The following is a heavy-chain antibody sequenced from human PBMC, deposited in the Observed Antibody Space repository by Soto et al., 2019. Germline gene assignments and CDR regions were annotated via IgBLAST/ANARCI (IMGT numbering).Heavy chain of an antibody. V-gene: IGHV1-18*01. J-gene: IGHJ4*02. CDR3: ARDLDCSSTCCYAY. CDR2: ISAYNGNT. Sequence: GAPVKVSCKASGYTFTSYGISWVRQAPGQGLEWMGWISAYNGNTNYAQKLQGRVTMTTDTSTSTAYMELRSLRSDDTAVYYCARDLDCSSTCCYAYWGQGTLVTVSS. CDR1: GYTFTSYG. D-gene: IGHD2-2*01.